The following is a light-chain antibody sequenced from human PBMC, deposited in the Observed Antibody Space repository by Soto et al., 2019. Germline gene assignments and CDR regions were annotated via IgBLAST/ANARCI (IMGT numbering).Light chain of an antibody. J-gene: IGLJ2*01. V-gene: IGLV2-8*01. CDR1: SSDVGGYNY. CDR3: SSYAGSKTL. CDR2: EVT. Sequence: QSALTQPPSASGCPGQSLTISCTGTSSDVGGYNYVSWYQQHPGKAPKLMIYEVTKRPSGVPDRFSGSKSGNTASLTVSGLQAEDEADYYCSSYAGSKTLFGGGTKVTVL.